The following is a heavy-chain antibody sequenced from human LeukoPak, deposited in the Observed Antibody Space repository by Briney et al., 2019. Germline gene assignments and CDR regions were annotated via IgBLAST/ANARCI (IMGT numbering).Heavy chain of an antibody. V-gene: IGHV4-34*01. D-gene: IGHD3-9*01. CDR3: ARGGYYDILDY. CDR1: GGSFSGCY. Sequence: SETLSLTCVVYGGSFSGCYWSWIRQPPGKGLEWIGEINHSGSTNYNPSLKSRVTISVDTSKNQFSLKLSSVTAADTAVYYCARGGYYDILDYWGQGTLVTVSS. CDR2: INHSGST. J-gene: IGHJ4*02.